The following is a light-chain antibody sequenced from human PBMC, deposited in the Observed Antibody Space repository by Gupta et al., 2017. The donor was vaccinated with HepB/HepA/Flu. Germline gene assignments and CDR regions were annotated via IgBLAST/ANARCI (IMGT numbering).Light chain of an antibody. CDR2: GKN. V-gene: IGLV3-19*01. CDR3: NSRDSSGNHP. CDR1: SLRSYY. Sequence: SSELTQDPAVSVALGQTVRITCQGDSLRSYYASWYQQKPGQAPVLVIYGKNNRPAGIPDRFSGSSSGNTASVTITGAQVEEEADYYCNSRDSSGNHPFGGGTKLTVL. J-gene: IGLJ2*01.